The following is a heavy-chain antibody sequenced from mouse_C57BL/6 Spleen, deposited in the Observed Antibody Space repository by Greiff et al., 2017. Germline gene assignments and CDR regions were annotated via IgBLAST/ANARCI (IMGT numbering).Heavy chain of an antibody. CDR1: GFTFSDYG. CDR3: AKSNYDWYFDV. V-gene: IGHV5-17*01. J-gene: IGHJ1*03. Sequence: EVNLVESGGGLVKPGGSLKLSCAASGFTFSDYGMHWVRQAPEKGLEWVAYISSGSSTIYYADTVKGRFTISRDNAKNTLFLQMTSLRSEDTAMYYCAKSNYDWYFDVWGTGTTVTVSS. D-gene: IGHD2-5*01. CDR2: ISSGSSTI.